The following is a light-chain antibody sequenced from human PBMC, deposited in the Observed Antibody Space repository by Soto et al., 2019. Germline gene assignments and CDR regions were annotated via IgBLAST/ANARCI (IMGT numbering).Light chain of an antibody. V-gene: IGKV3-15*01. CDR3: QQYNNCPPLT. Sequence: EIVMTQSPATLSVSPGERATLSCRASQSVSSNLAWYQQQHGQSPRLLIYDASTRATGIPARFSGSGSGTEFTLTISSLHSEDFAVYYWQQYNNCPPLTFGGGTKVEIK. J-gene: IGKJ4*01. CDR2: DAS. CDR1: QSVSSN.